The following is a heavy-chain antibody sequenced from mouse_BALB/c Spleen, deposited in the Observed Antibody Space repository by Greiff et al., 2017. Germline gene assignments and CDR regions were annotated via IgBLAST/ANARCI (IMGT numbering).Heavy chain of an antibody. V-gene: IGHV1-87*01. CDR1: GYTFTSYW. Sequence: VQLQQSGAELARPGASVKLSCKASGYTFTSYWMQWVKQRPGQGLEWIGAIYPGDGDTRYTQKFKGKATLTADKSSSTAYMQLSSLASEDSAVYYCARAPVYYDYDVDAMDYWGQGTSVTVSS. J-gene: IGHJ4*01. CDR2: IYPGDGDT. CDR3: ARAPVYYDYDVDAMDY. D-gene: IGHD2-4*01.